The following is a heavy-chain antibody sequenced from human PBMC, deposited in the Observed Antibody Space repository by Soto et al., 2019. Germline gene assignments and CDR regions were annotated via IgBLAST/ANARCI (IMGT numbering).Heavy chain of an antibody. CDR2: ISGSGVNI. V-gene: IGHV3-23*01. Sequence: GGSLRLSCAASGFSFSSYAMSWVRQAPGKGLEWVSGISGSGVNINYADSVKGRFAISIDNAKNSLYLQMNSLRADDTAVYYCAKRQSCNYGCYDSWGQGTLVTVSS. D-gene: IGHD3-16*01. CDR3: AKRQSCNYGCYDS. J-gene: IGHJ5*02. CDR1: GFSFSSYA.